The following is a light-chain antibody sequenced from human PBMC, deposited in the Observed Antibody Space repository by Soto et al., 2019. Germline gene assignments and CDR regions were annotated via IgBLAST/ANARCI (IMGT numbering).Light chain of an antibody. CDR1: SSNIGANYD. CDR3: QSYDNTLSARDV. Sequence: QAVVTQPPSVSGAPGQRVTISCTGSSSNIGANYDVHWYQQRPGSAPKLLIFANNNRPSGVPDRFSGSKSGTSASLAITGLQAEDEGDYYCQSYDNTLSARDVFGTGTKLTVL. CDR2: ANN. J-gene: IGLJ1*01. V-gene: IGLV1-40*01.